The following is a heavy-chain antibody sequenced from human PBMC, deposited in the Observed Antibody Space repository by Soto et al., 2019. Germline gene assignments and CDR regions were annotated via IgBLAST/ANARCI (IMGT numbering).Heavy chain of an antibody. D-gene: IGHD4-17*01. V-gene: IGHV3-23*01. CDR1: GLTSSTYA. Sequence: GGSLRLSCAASGLTSSTYAMSWVRQAPGKGLEWVSGISGSGGSTYYADSVKGRFTISRDNSKNMLYLQMNSLRAEDTAVYYCAKRLTTVTTVFDYWGQGTLVTVSS. CDR3: AKRLTTVTTVFDY. CDR2: ISGSGGST. J-gene: IGHJ4*02.